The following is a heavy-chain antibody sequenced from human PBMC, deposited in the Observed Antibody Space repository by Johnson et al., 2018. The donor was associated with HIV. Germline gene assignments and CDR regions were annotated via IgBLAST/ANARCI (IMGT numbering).Heavy chain of an antibody. CDR3: AKAGGYDSSGYGYAFDI. V-gene: IGHV3-30*18. Sequence: QVQLVESGGGVVQPGRSLRLSCAASGFTFSSYGMHLVRQAPGKGLEWVAVISYDGSNKYYADSVKGRFTISRDNSKNTLYLQINSLRAEDTAVYYCAKAGGYDSSGYGYAFDIWGQGTMVTVSP. CDR1: GFTFSSYG. CDR2: ISYDGSNK. D-gene: IGHD3-22*01. J-gene: IGHJ3*02.